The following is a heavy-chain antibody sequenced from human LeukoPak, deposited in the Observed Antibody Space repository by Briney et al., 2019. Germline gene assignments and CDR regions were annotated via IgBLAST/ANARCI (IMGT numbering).Heavy chain of an antibody. CDR1: GGSISSYY. J-gene: IGHJ6*02. V-gene: IGHV4-59*08. CDR3: ARHGGAGSGYDFPYYYYGMDV. D-gene: IGHD5-12*01. CDR2: IYYSGST. Sequence: YPSETLSLTCTVSGGSISSYYWSWIRQPPGKGQERIENIYYSGSTNYNPSLKSRVTISVDTSKNQFSLKLSSVTAADTAVYYCARHGGAGSGYDFPYYYYGMDVWGQGTTVTVSS.